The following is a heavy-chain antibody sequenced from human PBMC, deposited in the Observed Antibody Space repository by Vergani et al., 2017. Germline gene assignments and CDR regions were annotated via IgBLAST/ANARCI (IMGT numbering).Heavy chain of an antibody. V-gene: IGHV3-33*06. J-gene: IGHJ1*01. CDR2: IWDDGSKK. Sequence: QVQLVESGGGVVQPGTSLRLSCAASGFIFKNHGMQWVRQAPGKGLEWVALIWDDGSKKNYGDSMKGRFTISRDNSQTTVFLQMNSLRADDSAGYYCTKAGQYDSDNFHDSWGQGALVTVAS. CDR1: GFIFKNHG. CDR3: TKAGQYDSDNFHDS. D-gene: IGHD3-22*01.